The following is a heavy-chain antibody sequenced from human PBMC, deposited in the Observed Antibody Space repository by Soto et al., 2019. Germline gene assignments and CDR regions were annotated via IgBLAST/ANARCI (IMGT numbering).Heavy chain of an antibody. Sequence: SETLSLTCSVSGYSVSSSDYFWAWIRQPPGKGLEWIGSMLYSGLTYYNPSLKSRVTLSVDTSKNQFSVRLNSVTASDTAVYYCAPLSVSLSGPYGIHVWGQGTTVTVSS. CDR3: APLSVSLSGPYGIHV. V-gene: IGHV4-39*01. D-gene: IGHD2-15*01. CDR1: GYSVSSSDYF. CDR2: MLYSGLT. J-gene: IGHJ6*02.